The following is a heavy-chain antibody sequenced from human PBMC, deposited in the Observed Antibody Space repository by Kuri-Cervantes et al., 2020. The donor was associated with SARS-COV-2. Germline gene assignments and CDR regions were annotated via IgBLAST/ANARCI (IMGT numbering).Heavy chain of an antibody. V-gene: IGHV1-69*13. J-gene: IGHJ4*02. D-gene: IGHD5-18*01. Sequence: SVKVSCKTSGGSFRTFIISWVRQAPGQGLEWMGGISPLFGKANYAQKFQGRVTITADESTSTVYMEVSSLRFEDTAVCYCTKEKGNTYGFDYWGQGTLVTVSS. CDR3: TKEKGNTYGFDY. CDR2: ISPLFGKA. CDR1: GGSFRTFI.